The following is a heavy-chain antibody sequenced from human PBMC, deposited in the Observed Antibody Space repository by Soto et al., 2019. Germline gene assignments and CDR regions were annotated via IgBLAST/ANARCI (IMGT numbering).Heavy chain of an antibody. CDR2: IYNSGTT. D-gene: IGHD3-10*01. J-gene: IGHJ4*02. CDR1: GGNIINYC. V-gene: IGHV4-59*13. Sequence: SEPMSLTCTVAGGNIINYCCSRIRKTPGKGLEYIGFIYNSGTTNYHPSLKSRVTISIDTSKSQFYLKLTSVTAADTAIYYCATRFYSSGVLFDYWGPGTQVTVSS. CDR3: ATRFYSSGVLFDY.